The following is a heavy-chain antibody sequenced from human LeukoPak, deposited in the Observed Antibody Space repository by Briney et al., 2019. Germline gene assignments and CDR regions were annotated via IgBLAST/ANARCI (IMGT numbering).Heavy chain of an antibody. D-gene: IGHD1-26*01. CDR2: TYSRCQWYR. V-gene: IGHV6-1*01. CDR3: TRGQTYSGRIFDY. CDR1: GYSFSSSTAA. J-gene: IGHJ4*02. Sequence: SQTLSLSCAISGYSFSSSTAAWNWNTPAPSTGLEWLGRTYSRCQWYRDFAEYVKSRIIIEPDPYTNQLSLQLSSVTPDDTAVYFCTRGQTYSGRIFDYWGQGTLVTVSS.